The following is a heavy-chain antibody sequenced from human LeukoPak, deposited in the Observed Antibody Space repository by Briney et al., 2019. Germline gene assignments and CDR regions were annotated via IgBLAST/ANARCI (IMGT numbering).Heavy chain of an antibody. V-gene: IGHV4-34*01. D-gene: IGHD3-3*01. Sequence: SETLSLTCAVYGGSFSGYYWSWIRQPPGKGLEWIGEINHSGSTNYNPSLKSRVTISVDTSKNQFSLKLTSVTAADTAVYYCARGVPEYYDFWSGYFYYFDYWGQGTLVTVSS. CDR3: ARGVPEYYDFWSGYFYYFDY. J-gene: IGHJ4*02. CDR2: INHSGST. CDR1: GGSFSGYY.